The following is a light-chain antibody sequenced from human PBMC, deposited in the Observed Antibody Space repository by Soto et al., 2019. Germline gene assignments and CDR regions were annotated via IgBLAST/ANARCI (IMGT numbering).Light chain of an antibody. CDR2: KAS. Sequence: DIQMTQSPSTLSASVGDRVTITCRASQSISSWLAWYQQRPGKAPKLLIYKASSLESGVPSRFSGSGSGTEFTLTISSLQPDDFATYYCQQYVTYSRTFGQGTKVETK. V-gene: IGKV1-5*03. CDR3: QQYVTYSRT. J-gene: IGKJ1*01. CDR1: QSISSW.